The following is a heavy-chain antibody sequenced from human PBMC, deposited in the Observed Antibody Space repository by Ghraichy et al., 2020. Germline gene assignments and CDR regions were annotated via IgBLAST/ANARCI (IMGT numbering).Heavy chain of an antibody. V-gene: IGHV4-31*03. D-gene: IGHD3-3*01. Sequence: SETRSLTCTVSGGSISSGGYYWSWIRQHPGKGLEWIGYIYYSGSTSYNPSLKSRVTISVDTSKNQFSLKLSSVTAADTAVYYCATYYDFWSGYYPGYWGQGTLVTVSS. CDR1: GGSISSGGYY. CDR2: IYYSGST. J-gene: IGHJ4*02. CDR3: ATYYDFWSGYYPGY.